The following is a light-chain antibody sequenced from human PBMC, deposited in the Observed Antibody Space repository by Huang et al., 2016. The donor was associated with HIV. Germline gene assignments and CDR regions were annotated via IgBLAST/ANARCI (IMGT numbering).Light chain of an antibody. V-gene: IGKV2-28*01. CDR3: MQSLQIPWT. CDR2: LGS. J-gene: IGKJ1*01. CDR1: QSLLHSNGYNF. Sequence: DIVMTQSPLSLPVTPGEPASISCRSNQSLLHSNGYNFLDWYLQKPGQSPQLLIYLGSNRASGVPDRFSGSGSGTDVTLKISRVEAEDVGVYYCMQSLQIPWTFGQGTKVEI.